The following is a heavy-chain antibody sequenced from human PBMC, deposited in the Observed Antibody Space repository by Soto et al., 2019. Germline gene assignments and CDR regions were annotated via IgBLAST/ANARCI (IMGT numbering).Heavy chain of an antibody. V-gene: IGHV4-31*03. J-gene: IGHJ5*01. CDR3: AREAAARIERWFDS. CDR2: IYHTGST. Sequence: PSETLSLTCTVSGGSISSDSYSWTWIRQHPGKGLEWIGYIYHTGSTHYNPSLKSRATISVDTSKNQFSLKLSSVTAADTAVYYCAREAAARIERWFDSWGQGTLVT. D-gene: IGHD6-6*01. CDR1: GGSISSDSYS.